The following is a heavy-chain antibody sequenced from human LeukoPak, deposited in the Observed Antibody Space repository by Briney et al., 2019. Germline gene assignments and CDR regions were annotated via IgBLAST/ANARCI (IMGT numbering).Heavy chain of an antibody. V-gene: IGHV4-59*01. CDR2: FSNSGST. Sequence: PSETLSLTCTVSGVSISNYYWSWIRRPPGKGLEWIGYFSNSGSTDYNPSLKSRVTISVDTSKNQFSLKLSSVTAADTAVYYCARGYYNILTGYYVDYWGQGTLVTVSS. D-gene: IGHD3-9*01. J-gene: IGHJ4*02. CDR3: ARGYYNILTGYYVDY. CDR1: GVSISNYY.